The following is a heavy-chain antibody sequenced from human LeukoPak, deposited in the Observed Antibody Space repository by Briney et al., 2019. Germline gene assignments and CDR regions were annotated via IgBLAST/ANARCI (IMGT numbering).Heavy chain of an antibody. V-gene: IGHV3-64*01. D-gene: IGHD6-13*01. Sequence: GGSLRLSCAASGFTFSSYGMSWVRQAPGKGLEYVSAITSYGDNTYYANSVKGRFTISRDNSKNALYLQMGSLRVEDMAVYYCARAPRWQQLVPGYFDYWGQGTQVIVSS. J-gene: IGHJ4*02. CDR3: ARAPRWQQLVPGYFDY. CDR2: ITSYGDNT. CDR1: GFTFSSYG.